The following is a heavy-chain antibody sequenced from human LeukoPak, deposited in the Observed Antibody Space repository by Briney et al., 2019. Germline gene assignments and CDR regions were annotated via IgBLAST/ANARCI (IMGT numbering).Heavy chain of an antibody. Sequence: GGSLRLSCAASGFTFSSYSMNWVRQAPGKGLEWVSSISSRSSYIYYADSVKGRFTISRDNAKNSLYLQMNSLRAEDTAVYYCARDPDYYGSGSYDYWGQGTLVTVSS. J-gene: IGHJ4*02. CDR2: ISSRSSYI. D-gene: IGHD3-10*01. V-gene: IGHV3-21*01. CDR1: GFTFSSYS. CDR3: ARDPDYYGSGSYDY.